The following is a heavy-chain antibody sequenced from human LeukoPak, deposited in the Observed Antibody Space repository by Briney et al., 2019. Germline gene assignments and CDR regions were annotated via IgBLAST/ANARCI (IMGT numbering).Heavy chain of an antibody. CDR2: IYTSGST. CDR1: GGSISSGSYY. D-gene: IGHD4-11*01. J-gene: IGHJ3*02. Sequence: PSETLSLTCTVSGGSISSGSYYWSWIRQPAGKGLEWIGRIYTSGSTNYNPSLKSRVTISVDTSKNQSSLKLSSVTAADTAVYYCARVAYSNLDAFDIWGQETLVTVSS. CDR3: ARVAYSNLDAFDI. V-gene: IGHV4-61*02.